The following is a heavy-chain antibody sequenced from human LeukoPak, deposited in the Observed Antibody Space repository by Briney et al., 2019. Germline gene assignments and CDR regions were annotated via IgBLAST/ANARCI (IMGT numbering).Heavy chain of an antibody. CDR2: INPNAGST. J-gene: IGHJ4*02. V-gene: IGHV1-46*01. Sequence: GASVKVSCKASGYTFTSYYMHWVRQAPGQGLEWMGIINPNAGSTTYAEKFQARVKMTSDTSTSTVYMELSSLRSEDTGVYYCARAGGIVATSFFDYWGQGTLVTVSS. CDR3: ARAGGIVATSFFDY. CDR1: GYTFTSYY. D-gene: IGHD5-12*01.